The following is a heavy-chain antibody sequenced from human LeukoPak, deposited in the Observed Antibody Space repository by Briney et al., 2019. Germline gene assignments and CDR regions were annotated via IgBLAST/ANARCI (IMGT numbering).Heavy chain of an antibody. CDR3: AKADSFYSAMVYFDY. CDR1: GFTFSSYA. CDR2: ISASAGNT. J-gene: IGHJ4*02. D-gene: IGHD5-18*01. Sequence: PGGSLRLSCAASGFTFSSYAMSWVRQAPGKGLEWVSVISASAGNTYYAASVKGRFTISRDNSKNTLYLQMNSLRVEDTAVYYCAKADSFYSAMVYFDYWGQGALVTVSS. V-gene: IGHV3-23*01.